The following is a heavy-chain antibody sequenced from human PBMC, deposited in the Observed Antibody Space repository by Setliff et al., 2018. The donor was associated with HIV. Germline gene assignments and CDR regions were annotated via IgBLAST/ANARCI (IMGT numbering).Heavy chain of an antibody. J-gene: IGHJ6*02. CDR3: ARGSMIAHYYYYGMDV. CDR1: GFTFSSYS. V-gene: IGHV3-48*04. Sequence: GGSLRLSCAASGFTFSSYSMNWVRQAPGKGLEWVSYISSSSSTIYYADSVKGRFTISRDNAKNSLYLQMNSLRAEDTAVYYCARGSMIAHYYYYGMDVWGQGTTVTVSS. CDR2: ISSSSSTI. D-gene: IGHD3-22*01.